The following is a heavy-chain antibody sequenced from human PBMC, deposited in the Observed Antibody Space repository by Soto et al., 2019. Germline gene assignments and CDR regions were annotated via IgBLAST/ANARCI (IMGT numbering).Heavy chain of an antibody. CDR1: GFTFSSYD. J-gene: IGHJ6*02. Sequence: QPGGSLRLSCAASGFTFSSYDMHWVRQATGKGLEWVSAIGTAGDTYYPGSVKGRFTISRENAKNSLYLQMNSLRAGDTAVYYCARGYCSSTSCYTEFGYYYGMDVWGQGTTVTVSS. CDR2: IGTAGDT. D-gene: IGHD2-2*02. CDR3: ARGYCSSTSCYTEFGYYYGMDV. V-gene: IGHV3-13*01.